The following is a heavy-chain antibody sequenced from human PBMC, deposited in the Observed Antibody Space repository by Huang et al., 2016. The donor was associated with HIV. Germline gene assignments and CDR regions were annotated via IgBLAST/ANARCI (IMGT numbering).Heavy chain of an antibody. V-gene: IGHV3-48*01. CDR2: ISETGSVI. D-gene: IGHD6-13*01. J-gene: IGHJ4*02. Sequence: EEQLVESGGGLVQPGGSLRLSCAASGFSFSSCNMNWVHPAPGKGLEWLSYISETGSVITYADSVKGRFTVSRDNAKNSLYLQMDSLRAEDTAVYYCARGYSSSWLYNWGQGTLVTVSS. CDR3: ARGYSSSWLYN. CDR1: GFSFSSCN.